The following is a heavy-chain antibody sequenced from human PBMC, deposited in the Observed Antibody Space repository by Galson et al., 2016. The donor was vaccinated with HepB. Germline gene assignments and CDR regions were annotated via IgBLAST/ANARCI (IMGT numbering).Heavy chain of an antibody. Sequence: TLSLTCIVSGGSISSGGYYWVWIRQHPGKGLEWIGHIYYNGDPSYKPSLQSRVSMSVDTSKNHFSLQMSSVTAADTAIYYCARGYSYGPRTYWYFDLWGRGSPVTVSS. CDR3: ARGYSYGPRTYWYFDL. J-gene: IGHJ2*01. CDR1: GGSISSGGYY. D-gene: IGHD5-18*01. CDR2: IYYNGDP. V-gene: IGHV4-31*03.